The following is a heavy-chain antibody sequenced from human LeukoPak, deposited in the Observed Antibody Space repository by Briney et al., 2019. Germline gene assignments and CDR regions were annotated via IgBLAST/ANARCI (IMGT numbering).Heavy chain of an antibody. CDR1: GFTFSSYA. CDR2: ISGSGGST. V-gene: IGHV3-23*01. CDR3: AKDPNTAPYLDAFDI. D-gene: IGHD5-18*01. J-gene: IGHJ3*02. Sequence: GGSLRLSCAASGFTFSSYAMTWVRQAPGKGLEWVSAISGSGGSTYYTDSVKGRFIISRDNSKNTLYLQMNSLRAEDTAVYYCAKDPNTAPYLDAFDIWGQGTMVTVSS.